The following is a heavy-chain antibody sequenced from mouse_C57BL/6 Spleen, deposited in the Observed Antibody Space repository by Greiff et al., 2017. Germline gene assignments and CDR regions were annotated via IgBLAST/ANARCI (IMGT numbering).Heavy chain of an antibody. CDR3: ARDDYGFAY. V-gene: IGHV1-66*01. CDR2: IYPGSGNT. Sequence: VMLVESGPELVKPGASVKISCKASGYSFTSYYIHWVKQRPGQGLEWIGWIYPGSGNTKYNEKFKGKATLTADTSSSTAYMQLSSLTSEDSAVYYCARDDYGFAYWGQGTLVTVSA. D-gene: IGHD2-4*01. J-gene: IGHJ3*01. CDR1: GYSFTSYY.